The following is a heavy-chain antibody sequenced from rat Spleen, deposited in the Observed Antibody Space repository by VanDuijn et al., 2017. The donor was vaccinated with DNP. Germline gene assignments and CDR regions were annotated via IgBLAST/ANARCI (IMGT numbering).Heavy chain of an antibody. V-gene: IGHV4-2*01. Sequence: EVKLVESGGGLVQPGRSLKLSCAASGFNFNDYWMGWVRQAPGKGLEWIGEINKESTIINYTPSLKDKFTISRDNVKNTLYLQMSKLGSEDSAIYYCAKGPNFGGWSDFFDYWGQGVMVTVSS. CDR1: GFNFNDYW. J-gene: IGHJ2*01. CDR3: AKGPNFGGWSDFFDY. CDR2: INKESTII. D-gene: IGHD1-11*01.